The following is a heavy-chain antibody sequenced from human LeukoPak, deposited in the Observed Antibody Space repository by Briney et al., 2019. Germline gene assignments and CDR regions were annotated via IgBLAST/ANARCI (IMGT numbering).Heavy chain of an antibody. CDR3: AREGTREWETDY. D-gene: IGHD1-26*01. J-gene: IGHJ4*02. V-gene: IGHV4-30-4*01. Sequence: SQTLSLTCTVSGGSISSGDYYWSWIRQPPGKGLEWIGYIYYSGSTYYNPSLKSRVTISVDTSKNQFSLKLTSVTAADTAVYYCAREGTREWETDYWGQGTLVTVSS. CDR2: IYYSGST. CDR1: GGSISSGDYY.